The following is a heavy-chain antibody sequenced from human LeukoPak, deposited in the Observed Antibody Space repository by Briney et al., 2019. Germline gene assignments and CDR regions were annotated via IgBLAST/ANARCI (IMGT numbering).Heavy chain of an antibody. CDR1: GGTFSSYA. CDR3: ARDREYCSSTSCFYFDY. V-gene: IGHV1-69*04. CDR2: IIPILGIA. D-gene: IGHD2-2*01. J-gene: IGHJ4*02. Sequence: SVKVSCKASGGTFSSYAISWVRQAPGQGLEWMGRIIPILGIANYAQKFQGRVTITADKSTSTAYMELSSLRSEDTAVYYCARDREYCSSTSCFYFDYWGQGTLVTVSS.